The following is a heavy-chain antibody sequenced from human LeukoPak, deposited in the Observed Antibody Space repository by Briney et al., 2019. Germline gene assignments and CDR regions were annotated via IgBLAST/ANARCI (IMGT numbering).Heavy chain of an antibody. CDR3: ARASLGYCSGGSCYPGFDFDY. Sequence: GRCLRLSCAASGFTLSSFATHWVREAPGRGLEWGADISYDGSNKYYADSPKGRHPISRHNSKNTLYLQMNSMRAEDTAVYYCARASLGYCSGGSCYPGFDFDYWGQGTLVTVSS. CDR1: GFTLSSFA. D-gene: IGHD2-15*01. J-gene: IGHJ4*02. CDR2: ISYDGSNK. V-gene: IGHV3-30*04.